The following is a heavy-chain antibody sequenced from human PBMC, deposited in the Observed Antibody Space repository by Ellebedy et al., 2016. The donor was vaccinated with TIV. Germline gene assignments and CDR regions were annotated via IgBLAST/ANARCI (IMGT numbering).Heavy chain of an antibody. D-gene: IGHD1-1*01. CDR2: IQYHGTDT. V-gene: IGHV3-30*02. CDR3: AKDPKRRYVVRGTSYYFDF. CDR1: GFTFSNYG. Sequence: GESLKISCAASGFTFSNYGMHWVRQAPGKGLEWVSFIQYHGTDTYFADSVKGRFTISSDNSKNKLYLHMNSLIAVDTAVYYCAKDPKRRYVVRGTSYYFDFWGQGTLVTVSS. J-gene: IGHJ4*02.